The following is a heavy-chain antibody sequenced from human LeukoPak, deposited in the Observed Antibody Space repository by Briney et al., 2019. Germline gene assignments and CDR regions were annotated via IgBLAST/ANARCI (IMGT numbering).Heavy chain of an antibody. CDR2: IKQDGSEK. CDR3: TTSGWKGVFDY. J-gene: IGHJ4*02. D-gene: IGHD6-19*01. V-gene: IGHV3-7*02. Sequence: GGSLRLSCAASGFTFSSCWMTWVRQAPGKGLEWVANIKQDGSEKNYVDSVKGRFTISRDNAKNSLYLQMNSLRAEDTAVYYCTTSGWKGVFDYWGQGTLVTVSS. CDR1: GFTFSSCW.